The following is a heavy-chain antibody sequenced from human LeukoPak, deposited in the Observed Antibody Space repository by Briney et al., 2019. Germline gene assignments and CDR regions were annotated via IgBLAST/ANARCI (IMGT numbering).Heavy chain of an antibody. V-gene: IGHV4-4*02. D-gene: IGHD3-3*01. CDR1: GGSISSSTW. CDR2: IFHSGST. J-gene: IGHJ4*02. CDR3: ASGGLVSRFLEY. Sequence: SGTLSLTCAVSGGSISSSTWWTWVRQPAGKGLEWIGEIFHSGSTNYNPSLKSRVRMSVDNSKSDFSLQLTSVTAADTAVYYCASGGLVSRFLEYWGQGTLVTVSS.